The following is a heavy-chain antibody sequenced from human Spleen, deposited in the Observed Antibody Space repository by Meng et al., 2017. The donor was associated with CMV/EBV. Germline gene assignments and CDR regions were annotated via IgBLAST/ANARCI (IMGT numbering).Heavy chain of an antibody. CDR2: IQYDEGNK. CDR3: VKDNPVCHS. J-gene: IGHJ4*02. V-gene: IGHV3-30*02. CDR1: GFTFSESC. Sequence: QGHRGGSGGGVVQPGGSLGLPCAASGFTFSESCMHWVRQAPGKGLEWVAFIQYDEGNKFYADSVKGRFTISRDTSKNTLYLQMDSLRLDDTAIYYCVKDNPVCHSWGQGTLVTVSS.